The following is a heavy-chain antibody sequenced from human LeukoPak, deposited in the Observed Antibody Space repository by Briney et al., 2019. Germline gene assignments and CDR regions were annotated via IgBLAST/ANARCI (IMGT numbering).Heavy chain of an antibody. J-gene: IGHJ6*02. V-gene: IGHV1-2*02. Sequence: SVTVSCKASGYTFTGYYIHWVRQAPGQGFEWMGWIHPNSGATGYAQNFQGRVTMARDTSISTAYMDLSRLRSDDTAVYYCARNTAPGYGLDVWGQGTPVTVS. D-gene: IGHD5-18*01. CDR3: ARNTAPGYGLDV. CDR1: GYTFTGYY. CDR2: IHPNSGAT.